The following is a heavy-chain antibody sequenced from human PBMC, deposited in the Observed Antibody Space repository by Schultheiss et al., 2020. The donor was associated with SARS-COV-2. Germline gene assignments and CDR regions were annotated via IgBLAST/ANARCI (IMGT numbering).Heavy chain of an antibody. V-gene: IGHV3-30-3*01. J-gene: IGHJ6*02. CDR2: ISYDGSNK. CDR1: GFTFSSYA. Sequence: GGSLRLSCAASGFTFSSYAMHWVRQAPGKGLEWVAVISYDGSNKYYADSVKGRFTISRDNSKNTLYLQMNSLRAEDTAVYYCARERTPGYYYYGMDVWGQGTTVTVSS. CDR3: ARERTPGYYYYGMDV. D-gene: IGHD1-14*01.